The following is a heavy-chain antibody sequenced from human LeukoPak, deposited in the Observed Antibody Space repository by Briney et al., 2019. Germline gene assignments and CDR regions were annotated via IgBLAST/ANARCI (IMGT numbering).Heavy chain of an antibody. Sequence: GGSLRLSCAASGFTFSSYAMHWVRHAPGKGLEWVAVVSSDGSNKYYADSVKGRFTISRDNSKNTLYLQMNSLRAEDTAVYYCARGYDSSGYYFDYWGQGTLVTVSS. J-gene: IGHJ4*02. D-gene: IGHD3-22*01. CDR2: VSSDGSNK. CDR1: GFTFSSYA. CDR3: ARGYDSSGYYFDY. V-gene: IGHV3-30*04.